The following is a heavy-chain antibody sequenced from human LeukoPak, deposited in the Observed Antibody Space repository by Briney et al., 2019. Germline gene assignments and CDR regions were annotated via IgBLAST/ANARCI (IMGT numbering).Heavy chain of an antibody. V-gene: IGHV3-23*01. CDR2: ISGSGGST. CDR3: AKAYNLNLDY. Sequence: PGRSLRLSCAASGFTFDDYAMHWVRQAPGKGLEWVSGISGSGGSTYYADSVKGRFTISRDNSKNTLYLQMNSLRAEDTAVYYCAKAYNLNLDYWGQGTLVTVSS. J-gene: IGHJ4*02. D-gene: IGHD1-20*01. CDR1: GFTFDDYA.